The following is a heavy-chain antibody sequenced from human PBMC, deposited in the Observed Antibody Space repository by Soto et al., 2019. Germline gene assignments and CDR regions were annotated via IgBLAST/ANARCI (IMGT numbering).Heavy chain of an antibody. CDR1: GFSFSSYS. V-gene: IGHV3-21*01. J-gene: IGHJ3*02. Sequence: GGSLRLSCAASGFSFSSYSLYWVRLAPGKGLEWVSSISSFSSSMYYADSVQGRFTISRDNAKNSLFLQMNSLRVEDTAVYYCATAIAAAGSRGAFDIWGQGTTVTVSS. D-gene: IGHD6-13*01. CDR2: ISSFSSSM. CDR3: ATAIAAAGSRGAFDI.